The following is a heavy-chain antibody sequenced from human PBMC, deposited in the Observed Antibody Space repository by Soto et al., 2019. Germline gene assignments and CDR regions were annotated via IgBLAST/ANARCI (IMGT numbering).Heavy chain of an antibody. Sequence: GGSLRLSCAASGFTFSSYWMSWVRQAPGKGLEWVANIKQDGSEKYYVDSVKGRFTISRDNAKNMLFLQLNSLRVEDTAVYYCARHRDGGTYTYIDHWGPGTLVTVSS. CDR1: GFTFSSYW. CDR2: IKQDGSEK. CDR3: ARHRDGGTYTYIDH. J-gene: IGHJ4*02. V-gene: IGHV3-7*01. D-gene: IGHD3-10*01.